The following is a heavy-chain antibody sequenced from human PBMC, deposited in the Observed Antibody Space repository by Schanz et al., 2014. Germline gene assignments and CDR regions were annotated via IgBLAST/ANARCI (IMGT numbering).Heavy chain of an antibody. CDR2: IGVDGTTT. J-gene: IGHJ3*02. V-gene: IGHV3-23*04. Sequence: EVQLVESGGGLVQPGGSLRLSCAASGFSVGNKYMNWVRQAPGKGLEWVSFIGVDGTTTYYADSVKGRFTISRDNSKNTLYLQMNSLRPEDTAVYYCAKGRFGELSAFDIWGQGTMVTVSS. CDR3: AKGRFGELSAFDI. CDR1: GFSVGNKY. D-gene: IGHD3-10*01.